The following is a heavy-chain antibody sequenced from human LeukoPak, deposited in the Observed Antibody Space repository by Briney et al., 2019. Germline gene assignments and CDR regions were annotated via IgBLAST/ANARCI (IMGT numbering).Heavy chain of an antibody. CDR3: ARDVAYFFYFDY. Sequence: GGPLSLFCAPSGFTLCIYWMHWVPHARGKRLVWVSLINSDGSSTSYADSVKGRFTISRDNAKNTLYLQMNSLRAEDTAVYYCARDVAYFFYFDYWGQGTLVTVSS. J-gene: IGHJ4*02. CDR1: GFTLCIYW. CDR2: INSDGSST. V-gene: IGHV3-74*01. D-gene: IGHD2/OR15-2a*01.